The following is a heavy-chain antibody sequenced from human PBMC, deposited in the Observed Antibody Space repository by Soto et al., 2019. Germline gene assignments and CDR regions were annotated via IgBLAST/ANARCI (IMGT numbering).Heavy chain of an antibody. J-gene: IGHJ5*02. Sequence: KSSETLSLTCTVSGGSISSGDYYWSWIRQPPGKGLEWIGYIYYSGSTYYNPSLKSRVTISVDTSKNQFSLKLSSVTAADTAVYYCARELLGYCSGGSCQNWFDPWGQGTLVTVSS. CDR1: GGSISSGDYY. CDR2: IYYSGST. D-gene: IGHD2-15*01. CDR3: ARELLGYCSGGSCQNWFDP. V-gene: IGHV4-30-4*01.